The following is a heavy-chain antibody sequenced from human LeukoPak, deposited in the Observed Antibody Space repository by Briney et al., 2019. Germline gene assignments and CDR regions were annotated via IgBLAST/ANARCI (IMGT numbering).Heavy chain of an antibody. Sequence: KAGGSLRLSCAASGFTFSSYSMNWVRQAPGKGLEWVSSISGSSNYIYYADSVKGRFTISRDNAKNSLYLHMSSLRAEDTAVYYCARGPSKTLTTYWGQGTLVTVSS. D-gene: IGHD4-11*01. J-gene: IGHJ4*02. CDR2: ISGSSNYI. V-gene: IGHV3-21*01. CDR3: ARGPSKTLTTY. CDR1: GFTFSSYS.